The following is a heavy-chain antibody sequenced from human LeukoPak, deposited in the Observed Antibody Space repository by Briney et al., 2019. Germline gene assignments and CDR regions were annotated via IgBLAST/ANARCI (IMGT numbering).Heavy chain of an antibody. V-gene: IGHV4-4*07. CDR1: NDSISNFF. Sequence: SETLSLTCTVSNDSISNFFWSWIRQPAGKGLEWIGRVSGSGVTSYNPSLMSRVTMSIDTSNSRLSLNLKSVTAADTAMYFCAKGAFLGMAVALNWLDPWGQGILVTVPS. D-gene: IGHD6-19*01. CDR2: VSGSGVT. J-gene: IGHJ5*02. CDR3: AKGAFLGMAVALNWLDP.